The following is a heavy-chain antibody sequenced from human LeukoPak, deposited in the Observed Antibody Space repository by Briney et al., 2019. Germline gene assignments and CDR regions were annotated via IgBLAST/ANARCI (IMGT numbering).Heavy chain of an antibody. CDR1: GGTFSSYA. D-gene: IGHD3-3*01. CDR3: ATQKEATIFGVVIIPTAFDY. CDR2: IIPIFGTA. J-gene: IGHJ4*02. V-gene: IGHV1-69*13. Sequence: ASVKVSCKASGGTFSSYAISWVRQAPGQGLEWMGGIIPIFGTANYAQKFQGRVTITADESTSTAYMELSSLRSEDTAVYYCATQKEATIFGVVIIPTAFDYWGQGTLVTVSS.